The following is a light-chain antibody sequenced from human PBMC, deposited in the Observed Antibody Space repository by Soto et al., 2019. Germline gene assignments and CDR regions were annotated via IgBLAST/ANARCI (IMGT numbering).Light chain of an antibody. J-gene: IGKJ2*01. CDR2: WAS. CDR3: HQYKKPPYA. CDR1: QNVLYTSNNKKH. V-gene: IGKV4-1*01. Sequence: DIVMTQSPDSLAVSLGERATINCKSSQNVLYTSNNKKHLAWYQQKPGQPPKRLIYWASNVESVVPDRFSGSGSGTTFTLTLSSLQDEDVAVYSPHQYKKPPYAFGHGANWDIK.